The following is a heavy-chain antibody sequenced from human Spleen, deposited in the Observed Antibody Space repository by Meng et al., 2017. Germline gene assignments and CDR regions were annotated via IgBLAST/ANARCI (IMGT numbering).Heavy chain of an antibody. Sequence: QVQLQESGPGLVKPSGTLSLTCDVSGGSISTSGYYWGWIRQPPGKGLEWIGSIGHSGITYYTPSLKSRVTVSIDTSKSQFSLKLTSVTAADTAVYYCSRRINTAGGWFDSWGQGTLVTVSS. CDR3: SRRINTAGGWFDS. V-gene: IGHV4-39*01. J-gene: IGHJ5*01. CDR1: GGSISTSGYY. D-gene: IGHD5-18*01. CDR2: IGHSGIT.